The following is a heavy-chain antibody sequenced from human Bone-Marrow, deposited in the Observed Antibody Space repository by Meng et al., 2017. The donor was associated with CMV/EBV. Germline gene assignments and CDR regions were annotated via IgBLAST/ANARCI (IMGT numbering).Heavy chain of an antibody. CDR2: IIPIFGTA. Sequence: SVKVSCKASGGTFSSYAISWVRQAPGQGLEWMGGIIPIFGTANYAQKFQGRVTITTDESTSTAYMELSSLRSEDTAVYYCARGRLVGATPSAFDIWGQGTIVAVSS. J-gene: IGHJ3*02. V-gene: IGHV1-69*05. CDR3: ARGRLVGATPSAFDI. D-gene: IGHD1-26*01. CDR1: GGTFSSYA.